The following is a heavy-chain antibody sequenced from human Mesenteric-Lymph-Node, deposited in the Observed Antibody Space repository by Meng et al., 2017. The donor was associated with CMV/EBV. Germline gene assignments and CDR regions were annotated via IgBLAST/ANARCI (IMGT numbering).Heavy chain of an antibody. CDR2: IYHNGFT. CDR1: GDSISSGNW. V-gene: IGHV4-4*01. CDR3: ARDNRASGNYDWFDP. D-gene: IGHD1-26*01. Sequence: SGDSISSGNWWRWVRRPPGKGLEWIGEIYHNGFTNYNPSLKSRVTMSIDKSRNQVSLNLRSVTAADTAVYFCARDNRASGNYDWFDPWGQGTLVTVSS. J-gene: IGHJ5*02.